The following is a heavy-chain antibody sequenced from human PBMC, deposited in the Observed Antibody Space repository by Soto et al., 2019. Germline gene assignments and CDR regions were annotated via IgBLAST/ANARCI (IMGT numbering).Heavy chain of an antibody. Sequence: GGSLRLSCAASGFTFSSYALHWVRQTPGKGLEWVAGISHDGSNKNYADSVKGRFTISRDISTSTLYLQMNSLRSEDTAVYYCAIPPPATLLLYAFDYWGQGTLVTVSS. CDR3: AIPPPATLLLYAFDY. CDR1: GFTFSSYA. V-gene: IGHV3-30-3*01. CDR2: ISHDGSNK. J-gene: IGHJ4*02. D-gene: IGHD2-8*01.